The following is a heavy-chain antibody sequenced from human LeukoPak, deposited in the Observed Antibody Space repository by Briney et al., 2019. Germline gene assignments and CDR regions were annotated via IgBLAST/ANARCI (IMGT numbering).Heavy chain of an antibody. D-gene: IGHD6-19*01. V-gene: IGHV3-30-3*01. Sequence: GGSLRLSCAASGFTFSSYAMHWVRQAPGKGLEWVAVISYDGSNKYYADSVKGRFTISRDNSKNTLYLQMNSLRAEDTAVYYCARGGIEVAGTRKIFDYWGQGTLVTVSS. J-gene: IGHJ4*02. CDR3: ARGGIEVAGTRKIFDY. CDR2: ISYDGSNK. CDR1: GFTFSSYA.